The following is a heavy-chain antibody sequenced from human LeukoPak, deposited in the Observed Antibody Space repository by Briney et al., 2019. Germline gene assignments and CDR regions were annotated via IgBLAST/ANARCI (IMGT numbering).Heavy chain of an antibody. Sequence: PGGSLRLSCAASGFTFSNYWMSWVRQAPGKGLEWVANIKLDGSDKYYVDSMKGRFTISRDNAKNSLYLQMNSLRAEDTAVYYCAKDPMTTVTLIDYWGQGTLVTVSS. D-gene: IGHD4-17*01. CDR1: GFTFSNYW. J-gene: IGHJ4*02. V-gene: IGHV3-7*01. CDR3: AKDPMTTVTLIDY. CDR2: IKLDGSDK.